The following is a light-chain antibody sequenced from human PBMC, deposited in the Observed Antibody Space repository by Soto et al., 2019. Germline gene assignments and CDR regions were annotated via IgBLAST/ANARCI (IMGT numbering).Light chain of an antibody. J-gene: IGKJ3*01. CDR3: QQSSMTPFT. CDR1: QSIRSY. V-gene: IGKV1-39*01. CDR2: AAS. Sequence: DIQMTQSPSSLSASAGDRVTITCRASQSIRSYLNWYQQKPGKAPKLLIYAASNLQSEVPSRFSGSGSETDFTLTISSPQPEDFATYFCQQSSMTPFTFGPGTKVEIK.